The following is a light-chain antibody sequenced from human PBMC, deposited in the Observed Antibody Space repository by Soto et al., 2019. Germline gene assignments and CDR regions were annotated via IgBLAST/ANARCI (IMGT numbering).Light chain of an antibody. CDR3: QQYNSYTWK. V-gene: IGKV1-5*03. CDR2: KAS. J-gene: IGKJ1*01. CDR1: QSISSW. Sequence: DIQMTQSPSTLSASVGDRFTITCRASQSISSWLAWYQQKPGKAPKLLIYKASSLESGVPSRFSGSGSGTEFTLTISSLQPDDFATYYCQQYNSYTWKFGQGTKVDIK.